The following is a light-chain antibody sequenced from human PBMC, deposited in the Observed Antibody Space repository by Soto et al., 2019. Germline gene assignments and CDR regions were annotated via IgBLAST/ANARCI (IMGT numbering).Light chain of an antibody. CDR2: GAS. CDR1: QGIRND. J-gene: IGKJ1*01. V-gene: IGKV1-6*01. Sequence: AIQMTQSPSSLSASVGDRVTITCRASQGIRNDLGWYQQKPGKAPKLLIYGASILRSGVPSRFSGSGSGTEFTLTVSSLQPEDFATYYCLQYYNFPWTFGQGTKVEIK. CDR3: LQYYNFPWT.